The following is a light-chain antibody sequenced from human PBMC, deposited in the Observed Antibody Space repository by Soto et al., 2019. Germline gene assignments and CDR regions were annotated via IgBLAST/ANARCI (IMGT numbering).Light chain of an antibody. CDR2: ANT. Sequence: QSVLTQPPSVTGAPGQRVTISCTGNNSNIGAGSGVNWYQQFPDKAPKLLIYANTHRPSGVPDRFSGSTSATSASLAITGLQTQDEADYSCQPFDSSLTGLIFGGGTQLPVL. CDR3: QPFDSSLTGLI. J-gene: IGLJ2*01. CDR1: NSNIGAGSG. V-gene: IGLV1-40*01.